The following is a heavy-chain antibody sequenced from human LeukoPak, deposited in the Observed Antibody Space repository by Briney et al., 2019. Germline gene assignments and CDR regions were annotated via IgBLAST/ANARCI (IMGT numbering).Heavy chain of an antibody. V-gene: IGHV4-34*01. J-gene: IGHJ6*03. Sequence: SETLSLTCAVYGGSFSGYYWSWIRQPPGKGLEWIGEINHSGSTNYNPSLKSRVTISVDTSKNQFSLKLTSMTAADTAVYYCARGVVGARGYYYYMDVWGKGTTVTVSS. D-gene: IGHD1-26*01. CDR1: GGSFSGYY. CDR3: ARGVVGARGYYYYMDV. CDR2: INHSGST.